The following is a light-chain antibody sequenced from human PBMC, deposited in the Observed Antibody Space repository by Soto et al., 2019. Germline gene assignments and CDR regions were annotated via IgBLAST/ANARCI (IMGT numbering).Light chain of an antibody. V-gene: IGKV3-15*01. CDR3: QQYNNWST. Sequence: EIVMTQSPATLSVSPGERATLSCRASQSVSSNLAWYQQKPGQAPRLLIYGVSTRATGIPARFSGSGSGTEFTLTISSLQSEDFAVYYCQQYNNWSTFGQGTKVEIK. J-gene: IGKJ1*01. CDR2: GVS. CDR1: QSVSSN.